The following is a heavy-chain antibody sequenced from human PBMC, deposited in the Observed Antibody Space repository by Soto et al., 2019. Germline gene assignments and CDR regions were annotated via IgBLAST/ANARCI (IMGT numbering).Heavy chain of an antibody. CDR2: IIPIFGTA. CDR1: GGTFSSYA. D-gene: IGHD4-17*01. Sequence: QVQLVQSGAEVEKPGSSVKVSCKASGGTFSSYAISWVRQAPGQGLEWMGGIIPIFGTANYAQKFQGRVTITADKSTSTAYMELSSLRSEDTAVYYCARGTTYGDYAYGTNYYYYGMDVWGQGTTVTVSS. J-gene: IGHJ6*02. CDR3: ARGTTYGDYAYGTNYYYYGMDV. V-gene: IGHV1-69*06.